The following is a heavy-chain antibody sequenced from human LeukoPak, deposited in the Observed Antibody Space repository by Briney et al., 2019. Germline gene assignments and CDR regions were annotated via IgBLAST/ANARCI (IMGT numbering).Heavy chain of an antibody. CDR1: GFTFSSYW. Sequence: GGSLRLFCAASGFTFSSYWMSWVRQAPGKGLEWVANIKQDGSEKYYVDSVKGRFTISRDNAKNSLYLQMNSLRAEDTAVYYCARGVVPYYFDYWGQGTLVTVSS. V-gene: IGHV3-7*03. D-gene: IGHD2-15*01. CDR2: IKQDGSEK. CDR3: ARGVVPYYFDY. J-gene: IGHJ4*02.